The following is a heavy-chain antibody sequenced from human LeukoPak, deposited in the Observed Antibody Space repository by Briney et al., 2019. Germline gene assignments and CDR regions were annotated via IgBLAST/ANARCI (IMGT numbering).Heavy chain of an antibody. D-gene: IGHD3-10*01. CDR2: IYYSGST. CDR1: GGSISSSSYY. CDR3: ASRLLYYYGSGSYLAARFGY. V-gene: IGHV4-39*01. J-gene: IGHJ4*02. Sequence: SETLSLTCTVSGGSISSSSYYWGWIRQPPGKGLEWIGSIYYSGSTYYNPSLKSRVTISVDTSKNQFSLKLSSVTAADTAVYYCASRLLYYYGSGSYLAARFGYWGQGTLVTVSS.